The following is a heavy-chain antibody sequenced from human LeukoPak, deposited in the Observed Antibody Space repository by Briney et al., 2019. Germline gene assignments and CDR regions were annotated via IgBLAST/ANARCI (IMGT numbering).Heavy chain of an antibody. CDR1: GFSVSTNY. CDR2: IYSGGGT. Sequence: GGSLRLSCAASGFSVSTNYMSWVRQAPGKGLEWVSVIYSGGGTNYADSVKGRFTISRDNSKNTMYLQMNSLRAEDTAVYYCARLGATNFDYWGQGTLVTVSS. D-gene: IGHD1-26*01. CDR3: ARLGATNFDY. J-gene: IGHJ4*02. V-gene: IGHV3-53*01.